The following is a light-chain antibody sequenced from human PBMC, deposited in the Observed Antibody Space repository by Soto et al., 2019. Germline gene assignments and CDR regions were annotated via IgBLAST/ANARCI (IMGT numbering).Light chain of an antibody. J-gene: IGKJ1*01. Sequence: EIVLTQSPGTLSLSPGERATLSCRASQSVSTYLAWYQQKPGQAPRLLIYDATNRATGIPARFSGSGSGTDFTLTINSLEPEDFAVYYCQQRSNWPPWTFGQGTRVDLK. CDR2: DAT. V-gene: IGKV3-11*01. CDR3: QQRSNWPPWT. CDR1: QSVSTY.